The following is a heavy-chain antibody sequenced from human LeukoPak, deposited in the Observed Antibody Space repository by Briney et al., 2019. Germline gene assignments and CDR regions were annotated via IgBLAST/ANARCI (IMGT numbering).Heavy chain of an antibody. CDR2: IKQDGSEK. J-gene: IGHJ6*02. D-gene: IGHD6-13*01. Sequence: GGSLRLSCAASGFTFSSYWMSWVRQAPGKGLEWVANIKQDGSEKYYVDSVKGRFTISRDNAKNSLYLQMNSLRAEDTAVYYCAREGSSSWYYYYGMDVWGQGTTVTVSS. V-gene: IGHV3-7*01. CDR1: GFTFSSYW. CDR3: AREGSSSWYYYYGMDV.